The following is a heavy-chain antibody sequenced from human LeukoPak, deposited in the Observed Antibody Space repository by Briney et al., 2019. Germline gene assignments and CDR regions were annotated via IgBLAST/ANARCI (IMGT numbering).Heavy chain of an antibody. V-gene: IGHV4-59*01. CDR2: IYYSGST. CDR1: GGSISSYY. D-gene: IGHD1-14*01. J-gene: IGHJ3*02. CDR3: AGDANRRAFDI. Sequence: SETLSLTCTVSGGSISSYYWSWIRQPPGKGLEWIGYIYYSGSTNYNPSLKSRVTISVDTSKNQFSLKLSSVTAADTAVYYCAGDANRRAFDIWGQGTMVTVSS.